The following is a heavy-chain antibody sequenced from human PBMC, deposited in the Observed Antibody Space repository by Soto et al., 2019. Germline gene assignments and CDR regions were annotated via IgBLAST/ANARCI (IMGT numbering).Heavy chain of an antibody. CDR2: IHYSGNT. D-gene: IGHD6-19*01. Sequence: LQLQESGPGLVKPSETLPLTCTVSGASISSNNYWVWIRQPPGKGLEWIGRIHYSGNTYYNSSLKSLVTVSVATSKNQFSLKLTCVTATDTAVYSCARHDPGLIRLYYWGQGTLVTVSS. CDR3: ARHDPGLIRLYY. V-gene: IGHV4-39*01. J-gene: IGHJ4*02. CDR1: GASISSNNY.